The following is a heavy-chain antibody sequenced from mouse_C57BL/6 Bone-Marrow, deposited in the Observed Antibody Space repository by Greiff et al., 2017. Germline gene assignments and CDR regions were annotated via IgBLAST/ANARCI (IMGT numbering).Heavy chain of an antibody. CDR3: ARSPLYYAMDY. J-gene: IGHJ4*01. CDR1: VYTFTSYW. CDR2: LNPSSGYT. Sequence: QVQLQQSGAELAKPGASVKLSCKASVYTFTSYWMHWVKQRPGQGLEWIGYLNPSSGYTKYNQKFKDKATLTADKSSCTAYMQLSSLTYEDSAVYYCARSPLYYAMDYWGQGSSVTVS. V-gene: IGHV1-7*01.